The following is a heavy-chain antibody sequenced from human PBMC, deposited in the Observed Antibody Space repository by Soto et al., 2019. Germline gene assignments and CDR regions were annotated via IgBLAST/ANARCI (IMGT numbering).Heavy chain of an antibody. J-gene: IGHJ4*02. Sequence: QVQLVQSGTEVKKPGSSVKVSCKASGDTFSFYTINWVRQAPGLGLEWVGRINPIVSMSNYAQKFQGRVSVTADQXTSTAYMELRSLRSDDTAMYFCAASYGSGYRAFDYWGQGALVIVSS. CDR3: AASYGSGYRAFDY. V-gene: IGHV1-69*02. CDR1: GDTFSFYT. D-gene: IGHD3-10*01. CDR2: INPIVSMS.